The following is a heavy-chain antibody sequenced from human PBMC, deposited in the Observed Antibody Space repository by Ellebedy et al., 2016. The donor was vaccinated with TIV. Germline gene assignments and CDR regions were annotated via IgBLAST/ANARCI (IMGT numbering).Heavy chain of an antibody. D-gene: IGHD4-17*01. J-gene: IGHJ6*02. CDR2: VWYDGINK. CDR1: GFTLSNYD. Sequence: PGGSLRLSCAASGFTLSNYDMHWVRQAPGKGLEWVAVVWYDGINKYYVDSVKGRFSISRDNSKNTLFLQMNSLRVEDTAVYYCARESKHGDYVGRDSSGMDVWGQGTTVTVSS. CDR3: ARESKHGDYVGRDSSGMDV. V-gene: IGHV3-33*01.